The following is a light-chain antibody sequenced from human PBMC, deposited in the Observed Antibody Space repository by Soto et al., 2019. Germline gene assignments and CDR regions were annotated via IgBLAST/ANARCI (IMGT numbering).Light chain of an antibody. Sequence: EIVMTQSPATLSMSPGERATLSCWASQTISSSLAWYQQKPGQAPRLLIYGASTRAAGVPVRFSGSGSGTEFTLPISSLQPEDFATYFCQQSYTTPVYTFGQGTKLEIK. V-gene: IGKV3-15*01. CDR2: GAS. CDR3: QQSYTTPVYT. CDR1: QTISSS. J-gene: IGKJ2*01.